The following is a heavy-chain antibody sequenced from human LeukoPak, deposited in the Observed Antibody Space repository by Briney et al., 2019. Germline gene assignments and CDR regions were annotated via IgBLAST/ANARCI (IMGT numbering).Heavy chain of an antibody. CDR1: GFTFSSYG. Sequence: QSGGSLRLSCAASGFTFSSYGMHWVRQAPGKGLEWVSAITGSGASTNYADSVKGRFTISRDNSKNTIYLQMNSLRAEDTAKYYCAKRSSTSSGYFDFWGRGTLVTVSS. CDR3: AKRSSTSSGYFDF. V-gene: IGHV3-23*01. J-gene: IGHJ4*02. CDR2: ITGSGAST. D-gene: IGHD3-22*01.